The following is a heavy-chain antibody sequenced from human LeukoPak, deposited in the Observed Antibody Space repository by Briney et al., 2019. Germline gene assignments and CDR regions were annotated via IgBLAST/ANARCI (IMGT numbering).Heavy chain of an antibody. V-gene: IGHV4-39*01. J-gene: IGHJ4*02. Sequence: SETLSLTCTVSGASISSSSYYWGWIRQPPGKGLEWIATIHYSGSTYHNPSLKSRVTMSVDASKNQFSLKLSSVTAADTAVYYCARHPSGSSFDYWGQGTLVTVSS. CDR2: IHYSGST. D-gene: IGHD3-22*01. CDR3: ARHPSGSSFDY. CDR1: GASISSSSYY.